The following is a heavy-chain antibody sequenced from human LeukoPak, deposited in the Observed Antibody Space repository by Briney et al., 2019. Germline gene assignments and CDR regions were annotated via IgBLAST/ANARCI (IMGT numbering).Heavy chain of an antibody. D-gene: IGHD1-1*01. CDR3: ARGRGGGYWTAQPIDY. Sequence: ASVKVSCKASGYTFTSYGISWVRQAPGQGLEWMGWISAYNGNTNYAQKLQGRVTMTTDTSTSTAYMELRSLRSDDTAVYYCARGRGGGYWTAQPIDYWGQGTLVTVSS. V-gene: IGHV1-18*01. J-gene: IGHJ4*02. CDR2: ISAYNGNT. CDR1: GYTFTSYG.